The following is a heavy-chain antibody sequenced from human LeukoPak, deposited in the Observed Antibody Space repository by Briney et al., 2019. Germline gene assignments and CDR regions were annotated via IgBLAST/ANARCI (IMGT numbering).Heavy chain of an antibody. Sequence: ASVKVSCKASGYTFTSYGISWVRQAPGQGLEWMGWISAYNGNTNYAQKLKGRVTMATDTSTGTAYMELRSLRSDDTAVYYCARDRSNLEWLLLGYYYYGMDVWGQGTTVTVSS. J-gene: IGHJ6*02. CDR1: GYTFTSYG. CDR2: ISAYNGNT. D-gene: IGHD3-3*01. V-gene: IGHV1-18*01. CDR3: ARDRSNLEWLLLGYYYYGMDV.